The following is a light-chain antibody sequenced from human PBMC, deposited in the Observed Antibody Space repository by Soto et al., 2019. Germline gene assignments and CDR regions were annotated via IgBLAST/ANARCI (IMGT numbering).Light chain of an antibody. V-gene: IGLV2-14*01. CDR2: EVA. J-gene: IGLJ3*02. CDR3: NSYTSSGTWV. CDR1: SSDIGGYNF. Sequence: QSVLTQPASVSGSPGQSITISCTGTSSDIGGYNFVSWYQQHPGKAPKLLIFEVANRPSGVSDRFSGSKSGSTASLTISGLQAEDEADYYCNSYTSSGTWVFGGGTKLTVL.